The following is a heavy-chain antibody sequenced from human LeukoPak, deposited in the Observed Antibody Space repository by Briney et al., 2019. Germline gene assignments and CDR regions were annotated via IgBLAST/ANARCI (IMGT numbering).Heavy chain of an antibody. CDR3: ARASFPFLEWTTSIPFDV. V-gene: IGHV1-69*13. CDR2: IIPIYPTT. CDR1: GGTFNSFA. J-gene: IGHJ3*01. D-gene: IGHD3-3*02. Sequence: SVKVSCKASGGTFNSFALSWVRQAPRQGLEWMGGIIPIYPTTDYAQKFQGRVTISADESRGTVSIELSNLRSEDTAVYYCARASFPFLEWTTSIPFDVWGQGTLVIVSS.